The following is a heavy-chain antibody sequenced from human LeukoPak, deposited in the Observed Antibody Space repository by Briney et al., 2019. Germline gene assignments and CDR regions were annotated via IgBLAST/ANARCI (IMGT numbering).Heavy chain of an antibody. V-gene: IGHV4-39*07. CDR3: ARVAVTSYNPYTNFDY. Sequence: PSETLSLTCTVSGGSLSSSSYYWGWIRQPPGKGLEWIGSIYHSGSTYYNPALRRRVTISVHTHKNLFSVKLSPVTAAHALVVLCARVAVTSYNPYTNFDYWGQGTLVTVSS. J-gene: IGHJ4*02. CDR2: IYHSGST. CDR1: GGSLSSSSYY. D-gene: IGHD1-1*01.